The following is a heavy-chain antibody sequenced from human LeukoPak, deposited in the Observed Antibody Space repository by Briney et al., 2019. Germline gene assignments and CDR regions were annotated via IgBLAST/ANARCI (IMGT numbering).Heavy chain of an antibody. V-gene: IGHV1-8*01. CDR2: MNPNIGNT. CDR3: ARGPMFWSGYFQGDYYYGMDV. Sequence: ASVKVSCKASGYTFTSYDINCVRQATGQGREWMGWMNPNIGNTGYAQKFQGRVTMTRNTSISTAYMELSSLRSEDTAVYYCARGPMFWSGYFQGDYYYGMDVWGQGTTVTVSS. D-gene: IGHD3-3*01. J-gene: IGHJ6*02. CDR1: GYTFTSYD.